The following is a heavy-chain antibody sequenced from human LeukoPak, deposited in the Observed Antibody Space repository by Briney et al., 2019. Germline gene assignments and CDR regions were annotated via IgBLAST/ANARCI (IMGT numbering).Heavy chain of an antibody. CDR3: ARGPNYYDSSGFHYRD. J-gene: IGHJ4*02. Sequence: GGSLRLSCAASGFTFSSYAMSWVRQAPGKGLEWVSAISGSGGSTYYADSVKGRFTISRDNSKNTLYLQMNSLRAEDTAVYYCARGPNYYDSSGFHYRDWGQGTLVTVSS. V-gene: IGHV3-23*01. CDR1: GFTFSSYA. D-gene: IGHD3-22*01. CDR2: ISGSGGST.